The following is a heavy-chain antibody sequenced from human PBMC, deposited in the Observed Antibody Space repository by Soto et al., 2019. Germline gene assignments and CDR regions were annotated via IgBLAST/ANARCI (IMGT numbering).Heavy chain of an antibody. J-gene: IGHJ4*02. CDR2: IYPTNSET. D-gene: IGHD3-10*01. Sequence: GESLKISCKGSGYAFINFWIGWVRQMPGKGLEWMGIIYPTNSETRYSPSFQGQVAMSVDKSTATAYLQWSSLKASDTAIYYCARPGGSGTYYKFEYWGQGTPVTVSS. V-gene: IGHV5-51*01. CDR1: GYAFINFW. CDR3: ARPGGSGTYYKFEY.